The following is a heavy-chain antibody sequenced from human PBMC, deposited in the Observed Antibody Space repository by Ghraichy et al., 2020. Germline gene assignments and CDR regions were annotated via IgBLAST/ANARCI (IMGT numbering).Heavy chain of an antibody. CDR1: GFTFSSYW. D-gene: IGHD3-22*01. CDR3: ARELTYYYDSSGYSP. J-gene: IGHJ5*02. Sequence: GGSLRLSCAASGFTFSSYWMSWVRQAPGKGLEWVANIKQDGSEKYYVDSVKGRFTISRDNAKNSLYLQMNSLRAEDTAVYYCARELTYYYDSSGYSPWGQGTLVTVSS. V-gene: IGHV3-7*01. CDR2: IKQDGSEK.